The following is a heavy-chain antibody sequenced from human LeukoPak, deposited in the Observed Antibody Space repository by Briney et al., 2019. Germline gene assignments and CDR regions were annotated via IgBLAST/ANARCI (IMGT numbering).Heavy chain of an antibody. CDR1: GYTFTSYG. V-gene: IGHV1-18*01. D-gene: IGHD6-19*01. CDR2: INAYNGNT. CDR3: ARDRYSSGSSDY. Sequence: ASVKVSCKASGYTFTSYGISWVRQAPGQGLEWMGWINAYNGNTNYAQKLQGRVTMTTDTSTSTAYMELRGLRSDDTAVYYCARDRYSSGSSDYWGQGTLVTVSS. J-gene: IGHJ4*02.